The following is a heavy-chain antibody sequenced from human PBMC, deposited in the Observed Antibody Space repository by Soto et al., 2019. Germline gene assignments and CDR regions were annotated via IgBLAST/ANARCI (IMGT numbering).Heavy chain of an antibody. CDR1: GFSLSNSGVG. CDR3: AHCTLHDYGDYDPGTSHVFDS. V-gene: IGHV2-5*02. Sequence: QITLKESGPSPVKPTQTLTVTCTFSGFSLSNSGVGVARIRQPPGKALEWLALIYGDNDKRYSSSLKTRLTITKDTSKNQVVLTMTNMDPVDTATYYCAHCTLHDYGDYDPGTSHVFDSWGQGTLVTVSS. CDR2: IYGDNDK. D-gene: IGHD4-17*01. J-gene: IGHJ4*02.